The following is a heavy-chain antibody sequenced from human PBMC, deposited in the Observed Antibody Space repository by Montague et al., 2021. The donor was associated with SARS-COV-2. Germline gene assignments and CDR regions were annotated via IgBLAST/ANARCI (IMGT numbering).Heavy chain of an antibody. J-gene: IGHJ6*02. CDR3: ARGPKYSSGWTGYYYGLDV. Sequence: LRLSCAASGFIFRSYVMHWVRQAPGKGPEWMAVIWYDESKEYYADSVKGRFIISRDTSKDILFLQMSSLRVEDTAVYYCARGPKYSSGWTGYYYGLDVWGPGTTVTVSS. V-gene: IGHV3-33*01. CDR1: GFIFRSYV. CDR2: IWYDESKE. D-gene: IGHD6-19*01.